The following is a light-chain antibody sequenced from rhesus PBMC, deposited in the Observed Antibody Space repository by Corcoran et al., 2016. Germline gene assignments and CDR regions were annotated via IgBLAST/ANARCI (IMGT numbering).Light chain of an antibody. CDR3: QQYDDLPWT. Sequence: DIQMTQSPSSLSASVGDKVTITCHASQGISSWLAWYQQKPGKPPKPLIYYASLLQSGVPSMLRGSGSGTDYTLTSSSLQPEDCVIYYCQQYDDLPWTFGQGTKVEIK. J-gene: IGKJ1*01. CDR2: YAS. V-gene: IGKV1-19*01. CDR1: QGISSW.